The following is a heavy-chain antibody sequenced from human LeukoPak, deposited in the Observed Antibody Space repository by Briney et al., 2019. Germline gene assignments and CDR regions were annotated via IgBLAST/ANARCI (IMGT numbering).Heavy chain of an antibody. V-gene: IGHV1-2*02. CDR1: GYTFTGYY. D-gene: IGHD4-17*01. J-gene: IGHJ4*02. CDR3: AGLMTTVTNFDY. Sequence: ASVKVSCKASGYTFTGYYIHWVRQAPGQGLEWMGWINPISGGTNYAEKFQGRVTTTRDTSISTAYMELSRLRSDDTAVYYCAGLMTTVTNFDYWGQGTLVTVSS. CDR2: INPISGGT.